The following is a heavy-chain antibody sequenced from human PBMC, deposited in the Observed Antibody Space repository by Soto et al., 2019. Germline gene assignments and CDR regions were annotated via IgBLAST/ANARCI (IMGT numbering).Heavy chain of an antibody. CDR3: ARVERGSGDYVGVFDY. CDR1: GFNFSDYY. CDR2: ISWNSIYI. Sequence: QVQLVESGGGLVKPGGSLRLSCAASGFNFSDYYMGWFRQAPGKGLEWVSYISWNSIYIRYADSVQGRFTISRDDAKTSLYLQMNSLRVEDTAVYYCARVERGSGDYVGVFDYWGQGTLVTVSS. V-gene: IGHV3-11*06. J-gene: IGHJ4*02. D-gene: IGHD3-3*01.